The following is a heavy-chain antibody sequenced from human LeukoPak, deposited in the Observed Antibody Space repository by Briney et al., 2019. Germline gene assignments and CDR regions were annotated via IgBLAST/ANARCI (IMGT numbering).Heavy chain of an antibody. Sequence: GGSLRLSCAASGFTFSTYWMDWVRQAPGKGLEWVANINRDGTEKYYVDSVKGRFTISRDNAKNSLYLQMNSLRAEDTAVYYCARDLNIVGAAYYFDYWGQGTLVTVSS. V-gene: IGHV3-7*01. CDR2: INRDGTEK. CDR1: GFTFSTYW. J-gene: IGHJ4*02. CDR3: ARDLNIVGAAYYFDY. D-gene: IGHD1-26*01.